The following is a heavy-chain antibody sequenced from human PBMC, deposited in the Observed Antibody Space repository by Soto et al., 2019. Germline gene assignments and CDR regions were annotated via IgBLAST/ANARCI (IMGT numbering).Heavy chain of an antibody. V-gene: IGHV3-15*07. J-gene: IGHJ6*03. CDR3: TTDPYGDYYYYMDV. Sequence: GGSLRLSCAASGFTFSNAWMNWVRQAPGKGLEWVGRIKSKTDGGTTDYAAPVKGRFTISRDDSKNTLYLQMNSLKTEDTAVNYCTTDPYGDYYYYMDVWGKGTTVTVSS. CDR2: IKSKTDGGTT. CDR1: GFTFSNAW. D-gene: IGHD4-17*01.